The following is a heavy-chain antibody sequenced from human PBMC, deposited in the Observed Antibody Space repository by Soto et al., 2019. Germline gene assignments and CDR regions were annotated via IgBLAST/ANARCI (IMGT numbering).Heavy chain of an antibody. V-gene: IGHV4-59*12. CDR3: ARDKITGLFDY. CDR1: GGSISAYS. Sequence: SETLSLTCTVSGGSISAYSWSWVRQPPGKGLEWIGNIHYSGSTNYNPSLKSRVTISVDTSKNQFSLKLTSVTAADTAVYYCARDKITGLFDYWGQGTLVTVSS. J-gene: IGHJ4*02. D-gene: IGHD2-8*02. CDR2: IHYSGST.